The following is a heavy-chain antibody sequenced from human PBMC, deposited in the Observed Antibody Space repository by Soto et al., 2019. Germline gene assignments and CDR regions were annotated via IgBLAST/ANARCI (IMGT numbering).Heavy chain of an antibody. V-gene: IGHV4-30-4*08. J-gene: IGHJ5*02. CDR3: ARALSRSGDFWSGYPRWFDP. Sequence: PSETLSLTCTVSGCSLSRGGYYWSWVRQPPGKGLEWIGYIYYSGSTYYNPSLKSRVTISVDTSKNQFSLKLSSVTAADTAVYYCARALSRSGDFWSGYPRWFDPWGQGTLVTVSS. CDR1: GCSLSRGGYY. D-gene: IGHD3-3*01. CDR2: IYYSGST.